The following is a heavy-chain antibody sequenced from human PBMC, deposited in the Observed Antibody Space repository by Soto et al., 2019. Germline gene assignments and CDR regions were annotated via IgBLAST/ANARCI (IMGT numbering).Heavy chain of an antibody. CDR2: INPGNSTT. D-gene: IGHD2-15*01. Sequence: ASVKVSCKVSGDTFSNYAINWVRQAPGQGLEWMGGINPGNSTTNYSQKFQGRVTITRDTSASTAYMELSSLRSEDTAVYYCARDLGGWPDYWG. CDR3: ARDLGGWPDY. CDR1: GDTFSNYA. J-gene: IGHJ4*01. V-gene: IGHV1-3*01.